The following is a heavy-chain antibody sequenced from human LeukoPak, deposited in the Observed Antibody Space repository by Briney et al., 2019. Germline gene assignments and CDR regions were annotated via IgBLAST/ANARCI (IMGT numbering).Heavy chain of an antibody. V-gene: IGHV4-59*01. CDR1: GGSISSYY. CDR2: IYYSGST. CDR3: ARGEGVLWFGELYQRRSNYYYYYGMDV. Sequence: SETLSLICTVSGGSISSYYWSWIRQPPGKGLEWIGYIYYSGSTNYNPSLKSRVTISVDTSKNQFSLKLSSVTAADTAVYYCARGEGVLWFGELYQRRSNYYYYYGMDVWGQGTTVTVSS. J-gene: IGHJ6*02. D-gene: IGHD3-10*01.